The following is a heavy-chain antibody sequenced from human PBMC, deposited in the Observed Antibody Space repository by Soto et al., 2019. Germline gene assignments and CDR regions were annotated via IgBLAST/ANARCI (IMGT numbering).Heavy chain of an antibody. CDR3: ATVPYDFYGMDV. V-gene: IGHV3-21*01. CDR2: ISSSSSYI. CDR1: GFTFSSYS. Sequence: GGSLRLSWAASGFTFSSYSMNWVRQAPGKGLEWVSSISSSSSYIYYADSVKGRFTISRGNAKNSLYLQMNSLRAEDTAVYYCATVPYDFYGMDVWGQGTTVTVSS. D-gene: IGHD3-10*02. J-gene: IGHJ6*02.